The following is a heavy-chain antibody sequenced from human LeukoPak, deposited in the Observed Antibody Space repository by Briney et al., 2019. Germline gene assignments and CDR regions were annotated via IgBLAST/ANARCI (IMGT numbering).Heavy chain of an antibody. Sequence: GGSLRLSCAPSAFTFSDYYMSWIRQAPGKGLEWVSYISSRGDTIFYADSVKGRFTISRDNAKSLLYLQMNSLRAEDTAVYYCARALNDAFDIWGQGTMVTVSS. CDR2: ISSRGDTI. CDR3: ARALNDAFDI. V-gene: IGHV3-11*01. CDR1: AFTFSDYY. J-gene: IGHJ3*02.